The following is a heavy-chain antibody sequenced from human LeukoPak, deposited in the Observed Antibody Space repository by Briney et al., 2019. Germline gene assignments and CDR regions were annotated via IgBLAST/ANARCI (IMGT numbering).Heavy chain of an antibody. CDR3: AKSNGYGLVDI. J-gene: IGHJ3*02. Sequence: GSLRPSCAASGFTFSSYSMNWVRQTPGKGLEWIGNIFYSGGTYYSPSLTSRVTISLDTSRNQFSLKLNSVTAADTAVYYCAKSNGYGLVDIWGQGTMVTVSS. D-gene: IGHD3-10*01. V-gene: IGHV4-59*04. CDR1: GFTFSSYS. CDR2: IFYSGGT.